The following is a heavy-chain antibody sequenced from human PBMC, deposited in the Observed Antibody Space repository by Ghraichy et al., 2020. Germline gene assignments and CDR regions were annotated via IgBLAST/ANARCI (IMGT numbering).Heavy chain of an antibody. J-gene: IGHJ6*02. Sequence: GGSLRLSCAASGFTFSSYGMHWVRQAPGKGLEWVAVISYDGSNKYYADSVKGRFTISRDNSKNTLYLQMNSLRAEDTAVYYCAKDIYDSSGYSADYYYYGMDVWGQGTTVTVSS. CDR2: ISYDGSNK. CDR3: AKDIYDSSGYSADYYYYGMDV. CDR1: GFTFSSYG. D-gene: IGHD3-22*01. V-gene: IGHV3-30*18.